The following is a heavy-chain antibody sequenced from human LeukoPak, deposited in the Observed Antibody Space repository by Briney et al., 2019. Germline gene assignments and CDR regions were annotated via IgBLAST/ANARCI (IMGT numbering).Heavy chain of an antibody. CDR3: ARGYLPVSHNYYYYYYMDV. J-gene: IGHJ6*03. CDR2: IIPIFGTA. V-gene: IGHV1-69*13. D-gene: IGHD1-1*01. Sequence: GASVKVSCKASGGTFSSYAISWVRQAPGQGLEWMGGIIPIFGTANYAQKFQGRVTITADESTSTAYMELSSLRSEDTAVYYCARGYLPVSHNYYYYYYMDVWGKGTTVTVSS. CDR1: GGTFSSYA.